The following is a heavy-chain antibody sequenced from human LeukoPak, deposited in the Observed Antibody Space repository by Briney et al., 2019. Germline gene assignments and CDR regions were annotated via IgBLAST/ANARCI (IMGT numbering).Heavy chain of an antibody. V-gene: IGHV3-66*04. CDR3: VRRLVIPKTVDY. D-gene: IGHD3-9*01. J-gene: IGHJ4*02. Sequence: PGGSLRLSCAASGFTVSSNYMSWVRQAPGEGLEWVSVIYSGGSTYYTDSVKGRFSISRDNSKNTLYLQMNSLRAEDTAVYYCVRRLVIPKTVDYWGQGTRVTVSS. CDR1: GFTVSSNY. CDR2: IYSGGST.